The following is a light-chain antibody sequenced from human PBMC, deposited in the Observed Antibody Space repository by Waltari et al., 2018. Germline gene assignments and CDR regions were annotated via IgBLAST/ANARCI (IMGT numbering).Light chain of an antibody. CDR2: EVR. CDR1: SSDVGGYNY. V-gene: IGLV2-14*01. Sequence: QTALTQPASVSGSPGQSITISCTGTSSDVGGYNYVSWYQHHPGKAPKLMIYEVRNRPSGVSNRCSCSKSRNTASLTISGLQAEDEADYYCSSYTSSSTLHWVFGGGTKLTVL. CDR3: SSYTSSSTLHWV. J-gene: IGLJ3*02.